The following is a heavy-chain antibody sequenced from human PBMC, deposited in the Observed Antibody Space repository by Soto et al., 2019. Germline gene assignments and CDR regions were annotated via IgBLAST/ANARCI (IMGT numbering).Heavy chain of an antibody. J-gene: IGHJ3*02. CDR3: ARGYCSGGSCYLAAFDI. CDR2: INAGNGNT. D-gene: IGHD2-15*01. CDR1: GYTFTSYA. V-gene: IGHV1-3*01. Sequence: ASVKVSCKASGYTFTSYAMHWLRQAPGQRLEWMGWINAGNGNTKYSQKFQGRVTITRDTSASTAYMELSSLRSEDTAVYYCARGYCSGGSCYLAAFDIWGQGTMVTVSS.